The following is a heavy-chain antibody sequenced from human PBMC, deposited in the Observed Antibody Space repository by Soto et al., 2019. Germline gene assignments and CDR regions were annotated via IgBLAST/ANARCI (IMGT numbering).Heavy chain of an antibody. CDR2: IYHSGST. J-gene: IGHJ4*02. D-gene: IGHD2-15*01. Sequence: LSLTCAVSGVSISSSNWWSLVRQPPGKGLEWIGEIYHSGSTNYNPSLKSRVTISVDKSKNQFSLNLNSVTAADTAVYYCALSSGASFYWGQGTLVTVSS. V-gene: IGHV4-4*02. CDR3: ALSSGASFY. CDR1: GVSISSSNW.